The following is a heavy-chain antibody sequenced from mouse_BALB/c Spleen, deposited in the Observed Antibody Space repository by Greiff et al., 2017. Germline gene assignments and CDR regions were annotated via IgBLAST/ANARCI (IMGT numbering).Heavy chain of an antibody. CDR2: IWSGGST. CDR1: GFSFTSYG. J-gene: IGHJ2*01. D-gene: IGHD2-4*01. CDR3: AYEGGGIMIAAFDY. V-gene: IGHV2-5-1*01. Sequence: QVQLLQSGPSLVQPSQCLSITCTASGFSFTSYGVHWVRQSPGKGLEWLGVIWSGGSTDYNAAFMSRLSITKDNSKSQGFFKMNRLQASDTAIYSCAYEGGGIMIAAFDYWGQGTTLTVSS.